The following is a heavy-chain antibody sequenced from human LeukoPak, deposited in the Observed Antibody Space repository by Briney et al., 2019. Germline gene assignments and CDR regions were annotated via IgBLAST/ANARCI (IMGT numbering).Heavy chain of an antibody. CDR2: IGTAGDT. D-gene: IGHD5-18*01. V-gene: IGHV3-13*01. CDR3: ARASGGSYGLLPDY. CDR1: GFTFSSYD. Sequence: GESLRLSCAASGFTFSSYDMYWVRQATGKGLEWVSAIGTAGDTYYPGSVKGRFTISGENAKNSLYLQMNSLRAGDTAVYYCARASGGSYGLLPDYWGQGTLVTVSS. J-gene: IGHJ4*02.